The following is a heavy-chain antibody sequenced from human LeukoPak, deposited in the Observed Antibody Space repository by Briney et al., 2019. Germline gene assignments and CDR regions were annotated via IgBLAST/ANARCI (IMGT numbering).Heavy chain of an antibody. V-gene: IGHV3-30*02. CDR1: GFIFSTYG. J-gene: IGHJ4*02. D-gene: IGHD6-13*01. CDR3: AKDSRDSSSWLFYYFDY. Sequence: PGGSLRLSCAASGFIFSTYGMHWVRQAPGKGLEWVAFIRYDGGNKYYADSVKGRFTISRDNSKNTLYLQMNSLRAEDAAVYYCAKDSRDSSSWLFYYFDYWGQGTLVTVSS. CDR2: IRYDGGNK.